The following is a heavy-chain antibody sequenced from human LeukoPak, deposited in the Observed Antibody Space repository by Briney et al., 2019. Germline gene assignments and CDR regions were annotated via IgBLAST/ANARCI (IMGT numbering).Heavy chain of an antibody. Sequence: GASVKVSCKASGYTFTGYYMHWVRQAPGQGLEWMGWINPNSGDTHYAQKFQGRVTMTRDTSISTAYMELRRLRYDDTAVYYCARDGGATTPIDYWGQGTLVTVSS. CDR1: GYTFTGYY. J-gene: IGHJ4*02. CDR2: INPNSGDT. D-gene: IGHD1-26*01. CDR3: ARDGGATTPIDY. V-gene: IGHV1-2*02.